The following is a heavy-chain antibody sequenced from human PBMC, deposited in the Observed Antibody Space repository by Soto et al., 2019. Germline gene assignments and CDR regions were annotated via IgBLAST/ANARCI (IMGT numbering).Heavy chain of an antibody. CDR3: ARVALMSASGDNWFDP. Sequence: GGSLRLSCAASGFTFSDYSLSWIRQAPGKGLECISYISTTNTYTRYADSVKGRFTVSRDNAKNSLYLQMSSLRAEDTAVYFCARVALMSASGDNWFDPWGQGTLVTVSS. J-gene: IGHJ5*02. CDR2: ISTTNTYT. V-gene: IGHV3-11*06. CDR1: GFTFSDYS. D-gene: IGHD1-26*01.